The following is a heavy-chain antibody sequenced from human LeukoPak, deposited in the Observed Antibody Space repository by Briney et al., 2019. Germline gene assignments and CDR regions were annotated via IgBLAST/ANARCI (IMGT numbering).Heavy chain of an antibody. CDR1: GGSISSGGYS. V-gene: IGHV4-30-2*01. CDR2: IYHSGST. Sequence: SETLSLTCAVSGGSISSGGYSWSWIRQPPGKGLEWIGYIYHSGSTYYNPSLKSRVTISVDRSKNQFSLKLSSVTAADTAVYYCARNALDYGDYPFDYWGQGTLVTVSS. J-gene: IGHJ4*02. CDR3: ARNALDYGDYPFDY. D-gene: IGHD4-17*01.